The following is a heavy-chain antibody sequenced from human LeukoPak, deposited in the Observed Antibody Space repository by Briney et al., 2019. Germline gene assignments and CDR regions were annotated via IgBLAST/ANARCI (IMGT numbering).Heavy chain of an antibody. J-gene: IGHJ4*02. CDR2: IYYSGST. D-gene: IGHD3-22*01. CDR1: GGSISSGDYY. Sequence: SETLSLTCTVSGGSISSGDYYWSWIRQPPRKGLEWLGYIYYSGSTYYNPSLKSRVTISVDTCKNQFSLTLSSVTAADTAVYYCARVSGYSYYFDYWGQGALVTVSS. CDR3: ARVSGYSYYFDY. V-gene: IGHV4-30-4*01.